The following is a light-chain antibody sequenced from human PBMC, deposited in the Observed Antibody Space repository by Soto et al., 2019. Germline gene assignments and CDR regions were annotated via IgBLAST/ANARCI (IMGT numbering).Light chain of an antibody. CDR3: QQYSDNWT. CDR1: QSISSW. CDR2: KAS. V-gene: IGKV1-5*03. J-gene: IGKJ1*01. Sequence: DIQMTQSPSTLSASVGDRVTITFRASQSISSWLAWYQQKPGTAPKLLIYKASTLQSGVPSRFSGSGSGTEFTLTISSLQPDDFATYYCQQYSDNWTFGQGTKVDIK.